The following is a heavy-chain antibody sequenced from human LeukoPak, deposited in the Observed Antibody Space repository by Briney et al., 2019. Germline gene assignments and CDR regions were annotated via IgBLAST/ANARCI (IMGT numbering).Heavy chain of an antibody. CDR2: IRGGVGSP. V-gene: IGHV3-23*01. CDR3: AKDSDWDIAAAGGWFDP. CDR1: GFTPSRYD. D-gene: IGHD6-13*01. Sequence: GGTLRLSRAFCGFTPSRYDMIWVRQAPTKGWEGVSAIRGGVGSPYYADSVNGRFTISRDNSKNTLYLQMNSLRAEDTAVYYCAKDSDWDIAAAGGWFDPWGQGTLVTVPS. J-gene: IGHJ5*02.